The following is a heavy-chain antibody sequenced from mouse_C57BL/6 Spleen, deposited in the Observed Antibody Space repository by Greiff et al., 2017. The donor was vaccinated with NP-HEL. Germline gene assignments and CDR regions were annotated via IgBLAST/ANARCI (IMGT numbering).Heavy chain of an antibody. Sequence: QVQLKESGAELVKPGASVKISCKASGYAFSSYWMNWVKQRPGKGLEWIGQIYPGDGDTNYNGKFKGKATLTADKSSSTAYMQISSLTSEDSAVYFCARYYYGSSYYDMDYWGQGTSVTVSS. V-gene: IGHV1-80*01. CDR1: GYAFSSYW. CDR2: IYPGDGDT. CDR3: ARYYYGSSYYDMDY. J-gene: IGHJ4*01. D-gene: IGHD1-1*01.